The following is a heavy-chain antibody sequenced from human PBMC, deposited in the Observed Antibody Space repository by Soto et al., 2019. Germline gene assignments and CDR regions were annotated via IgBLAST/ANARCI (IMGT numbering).Heavy chain of an antibody. CDR1: GFTFSSYA. CDR2: ISYDGSNK. CDR3: AGDKGMVYAGCTSPLLIYYYYGMDV. J-gene: IGHJ6*02. D-gene: IGHD2-8*01. Sequence: GGSLRLSCAASGFTFSSYAMHWVRQAPGKGLEWVAVISYDGSNKYYADSVKGRFTISRDNSKNTLYLQMNSLRAEDTAGYYCAGDKGMVYAGCTSPLLIYYYYGMDVWGQGTTVTVSS. V-gene: IGHV3-30-3*01.